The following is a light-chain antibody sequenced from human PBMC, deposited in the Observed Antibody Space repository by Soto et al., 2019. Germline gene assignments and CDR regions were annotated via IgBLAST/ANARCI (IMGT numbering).Light chain of an antibody. Sequence: DIQMTQSPSTLSGSVGDRVTITCRASQTISSWLAWYQQKPGKAPKLLIYKASSLESGVPSRFSGGGSGTEFTLTISSLQPEDFATYYCLQDYTYPWTFGQGTKVDIK. V-gene: IGKV1-5*03. CDR3: LQDYTYPWT. J-gene: IGKJ1*01. CDR1: QTISSW. CDR2: KAS.